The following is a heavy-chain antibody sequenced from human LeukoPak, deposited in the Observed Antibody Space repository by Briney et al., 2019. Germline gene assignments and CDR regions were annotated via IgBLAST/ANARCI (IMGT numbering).Heavy chain of an antibody. V-gene: IGHV4-34*01. Sequence: SETMSLTCAVYGGSFSGYYWSWIRQPPGKGLEWIGEINHSGSTNYNPSLKSRVTISVDTSKNQFSLKLSSVTAADTAVYYCARNRYYGSGSYYHRFDYWGQGTLVTVSS. CDR2: INHSGST. CDR1: GGSFSGYY. J-gene: IGHJ4*02. D-gene: IGHD3-10*01. CDR3: ARNRYYGSGSYYHRFDY.